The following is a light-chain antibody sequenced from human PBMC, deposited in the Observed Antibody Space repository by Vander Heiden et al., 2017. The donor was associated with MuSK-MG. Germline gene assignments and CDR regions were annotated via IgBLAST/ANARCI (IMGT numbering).Light chain of an antibody. V-gene: IGKV1-39*01. CDR3: QQCYSTPPVT. J-gene: IGKJ5*01. CDR2: AAS. CDR1: QSISSY. Sequence: DIQMTQSPSSLSASVGDRVTITCRASQSISSYLNWYQQKPGKAPKLLIYAASSLQSGVPSRFSGRGSGTDFTLTISSLQPEDFATYYCQQCYSTPPVTFGQGTRLEIK.